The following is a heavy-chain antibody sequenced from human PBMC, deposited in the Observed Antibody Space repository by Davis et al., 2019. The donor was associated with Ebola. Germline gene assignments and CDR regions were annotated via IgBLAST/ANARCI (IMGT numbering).Heavy chain of an antibody. CDR2: MQYSGSP. Sequence: SETLSLPCRVPADSISTYYWNWIRQPPGKGLEWVGCMQYSGSPIYIPSLKSRLTLSVDRSRNQFSLELTSVGASDTAVYYCARSDNAGSSFDYWGQGTLVTVSS. J-gene: IGHJ4*02. CDR1: ADSISTYY. CDR3: ARSDNAGSSFDY. V-gene: IGHV4-59*08. D-gene: IGHD1-1*01.